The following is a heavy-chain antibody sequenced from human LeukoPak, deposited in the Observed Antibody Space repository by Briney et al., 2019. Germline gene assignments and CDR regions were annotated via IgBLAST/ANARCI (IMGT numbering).Heavy chain of an antibody. J-gene: IGHJ4*02. V-gene: IGHV3-74*03. CDR3: VVGGGIY. CDR1: GFTLSNDW. Sequence: GGSLRLSCAASGFTLSNDWTHWVRQAPGEGLVWVSRISSDGTNTLYADSVKGRFTISRDNARNTLHLQMNSLRAGDTAVYYCVVGGGIYWGQGTLVTVS. CDR2: ISSDGTNT. D-gene: IGHD1-26*01.